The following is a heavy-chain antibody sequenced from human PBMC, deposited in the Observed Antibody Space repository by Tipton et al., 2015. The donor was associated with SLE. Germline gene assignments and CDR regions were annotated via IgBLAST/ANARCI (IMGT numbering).Heavy chain of an antibody. CDR3: AGVLHHYDRSGYYFYYFDY. Sequence: TLSLTCTVSGGSISSYYWSWIRQPPGKGLEWIGYIYFSGSTNYTPSPKIRVTRSVDTSKTQFSLMLSSVTAADTAVYYCAGVLHHYDRSGYYFYYFDYWVQGTLVTVSS. CDR2: IYFSGST. V-gene: IGHV4-59*01. CDR1: GGSISSYY. D-gene: IGHD3-22*01. J-gene: IGHJ4*02.